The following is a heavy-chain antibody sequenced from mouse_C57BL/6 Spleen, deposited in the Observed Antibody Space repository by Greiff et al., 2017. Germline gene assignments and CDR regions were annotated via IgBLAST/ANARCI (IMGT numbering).Heavy chain of an antibody. CDR2: ISSGGDYI. Sequence: EVQGVESGEGLVKPGGSLKLSCAASGFTFSSYAMSWVRQTPEKRLEWVAYISSGGDYIYYADTVKGRFTISRDNARNTLYLQMSSLKSEDTAMYYCTRDPSSGYYAMDYWGQGTSVTVSS. V-gene: IGHV5-9-1*02. D-gene: IGHD3-2*02. CDR3: TRDPSSGYYAMDY. J-gene: IGHJ4*01. CDR1: GFTFSSYA.